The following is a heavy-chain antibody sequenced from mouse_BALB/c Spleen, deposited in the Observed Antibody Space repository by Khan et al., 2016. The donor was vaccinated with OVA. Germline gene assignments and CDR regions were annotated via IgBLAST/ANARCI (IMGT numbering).Heavy chain of an antibody. CDR2: IWAGGTT. Sequence: QVQLQQSGPGLVAPSQSLSITCTVSGFSLTSYGVHWVRQPPGKGLEWLGVIWAGGTTNYNSALMSRLSISKDNSKSQVFLKMNSLQTDDTAMYYCARDRYYGPYYFDYWGQGTTLTVSS. D-gene: IGHD1-2*01. CDR1: GFSLTSYG. V-gene: IGHV2-9*02. CDR3: ARDRYYGPYYFDY. J-gene: IGHJ2*01.